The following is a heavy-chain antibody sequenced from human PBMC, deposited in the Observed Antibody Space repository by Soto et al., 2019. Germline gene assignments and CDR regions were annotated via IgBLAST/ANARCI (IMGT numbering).Heavy chain of an antibody. J-gene: IGHJ4*02. Sequence: QVQLQESGPKLVKPSQTLSLTCSVSGGSISTVGHYWTWIRQPPGKGLEWIGSIYHTGSTYYSKSLRSRLTMSVDTAKSQFSLRLSSVTAADTAVYYCARATGTLRSRNCDYGGQGSLVTVSS. CDR2: IYHTGST. CDR3: ARATGTLRSRNCDY. CDR1: GGSISTVGHY. V-gene: IGHV4-31*03. D-gene: IGHD1-1*01.